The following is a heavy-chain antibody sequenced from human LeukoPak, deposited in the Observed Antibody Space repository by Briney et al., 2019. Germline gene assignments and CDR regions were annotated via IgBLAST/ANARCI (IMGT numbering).Heavy chain of an antibody. Sequence: SETLSLTCAVYGGSFSGYYWSWIRQPPGSGLEWIGEINQSGSTNYNPSLKSRVTISVDTSKNQFSLKLSSVTAADTAVYYCASVSAHYYDSTGHGYYFDYWGQGTLVTVSS. CDR2: INQSGST. V-gene: IGHV4-34*01. CDR3: ASVSAHYYDSTGHGYYFDY. D-gene: IGHD3-22*01. J-gene: IGHJ4*02. CDR1: GGSFSGYY.